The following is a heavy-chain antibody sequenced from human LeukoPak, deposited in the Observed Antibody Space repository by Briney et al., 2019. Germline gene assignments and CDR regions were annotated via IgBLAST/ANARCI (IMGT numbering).Heavy chain of an antibody. D-gene: IGHD3-22*01. CDR3: AREGATYYYDSSGYTH. J-gene: IGHJ4*02. CDR2: IYYSGRT. CDR1: GGSISSGDYY. Sequence: SETLSLTCTVSGGSISSGDYYWSWIRQPPGKGLEWIGYIYYSGRTYYNPSLKSRVTISVDTSKNQFSLKLSSVTAADTAVYYCAREGATYYYDSSGYTHWGQGTLVTVSS. V-gene: IGHV4-30-4*01.